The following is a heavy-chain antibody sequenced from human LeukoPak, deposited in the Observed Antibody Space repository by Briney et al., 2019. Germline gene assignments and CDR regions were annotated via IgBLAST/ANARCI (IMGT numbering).Heavy chain of an antibody. CDR1: GYSISSGYY. CDR2: IYHSGNT. CDR3: ARGGYSYAVDY. J-gene: IGHJ4*02. Sequence: SETLSLTCTVSGYSISSGYYWGWIRQPPGKGLEWIGSIYHSGNTYNNPSLKSRVTISVDTSKNQFSLRLTSVTAADTAVHYCARGGYSYAVDYWGQGTLVTVSS. V-gene: IGHV4-38-2*02. D-gene: IGHD5-18*01.